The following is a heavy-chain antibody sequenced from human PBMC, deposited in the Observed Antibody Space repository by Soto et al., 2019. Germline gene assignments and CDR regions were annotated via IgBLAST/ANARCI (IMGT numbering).Heavy chain of an antibody. V-gene: IGHV5-10-1*01. CDR3: ARWRSDAFDI. Sequence: GESLKISCKGSGYSFTSYWISWVRQMPGKGLEWMGRIDPSDSYTNYSPSFQGHVTISAAKSISTAYLQWSSLKASDTAMYYCARWRSDAFDIWGQGTMVTVSS. CDR1: GYSFTSYW. J-gene: IGHJ3*02. CDR2: IDPSDSYT.